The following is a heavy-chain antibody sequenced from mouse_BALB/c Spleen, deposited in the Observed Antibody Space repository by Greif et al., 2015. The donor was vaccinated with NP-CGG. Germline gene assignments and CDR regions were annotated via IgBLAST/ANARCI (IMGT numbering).Heavy chain of an antibody. Sequence: VQLQQSGPGLAAPSQSLSITCTVSGFPLTSYGVHWVRQPPGKGLEWLGVIWAGGSTNYNSALMSRLSISKDNSKSXVFLKMNSLQTDDTAMYYCARGGGTWYFDVWGAGTTVTVTS. CDR2: IWAGGST. CDR1: GFPLTSYG. V-gene: IGHV2-9*02. CDR3: ARGGGTWYFDV. D-gene: IGHD4-1*01. J-gene: IGHJ1*01.